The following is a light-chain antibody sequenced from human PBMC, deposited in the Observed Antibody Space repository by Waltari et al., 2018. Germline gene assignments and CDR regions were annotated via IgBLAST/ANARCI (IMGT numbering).Light chain of an antibody. J-gene: IGLJ3*02. CDR3: QSYDSSLSAV. V-gene: IGLV1-40*01. Sequence: QSVLTQPPSVSGAPGHSATISCPGSRSNIGAGYHAHWYQQLPGAAPKLLIYAFVNRPSGVPDRFYGSKSGTSASLAINGLQAEDEAIYYCQSYDSSLSAVFGGGTKVTVL. CDR2: AFV. CDR1: RSNIGAGYH.